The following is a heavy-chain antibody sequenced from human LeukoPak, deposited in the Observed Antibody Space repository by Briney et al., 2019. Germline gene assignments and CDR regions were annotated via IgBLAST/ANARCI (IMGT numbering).Heavy chain of an antibody. V-gene: IGHV3-23*01. CDR2: ISGSGGST. CDR1: GFTFSSYA. J-gene: IGHJ4*02. Sequence: GGSLRLSCAASGFTFSSYAMSWVRQAPGKGLEWVSVISGSGGSTYYADSVKGRFTISRDNSKNTLYLQMNSLRAEDTAVYYCAKESFAIGAYDFWSGYPVGYFDYWGQGTLVTVSS. CDR3: AKESFAIGAYDFWSGYPVGYFDY. D-gene: IGHD3-3*01.